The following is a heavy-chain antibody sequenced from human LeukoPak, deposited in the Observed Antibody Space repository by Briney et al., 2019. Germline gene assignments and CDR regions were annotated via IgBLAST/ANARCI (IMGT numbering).Heavy chain of an antibody. CDR3: ARALAI. CDR1: VFTFSSYE. CDR2: VSSTGSAV. J-gene: IGHJ2*01. V-gene: IGHV3-48*03. D-gene: IGHD2-2*02. Sequence: GGSLRLSCAASVFTFSSYEMNWVRQAPGKGLEWVSYVSSTGSAVYYADSVKGRFTIYRDNAKNSLYLQMNSQRAEDTAVYYCARALAIRGRGTLVTVSS.